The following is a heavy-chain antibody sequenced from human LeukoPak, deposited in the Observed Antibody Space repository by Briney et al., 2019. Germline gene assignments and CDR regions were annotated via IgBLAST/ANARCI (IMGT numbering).Heavy chain of an antibody. D-gene: IGHD3/OR15-3a*01. CDR3: AKQTGSGLFILP. CDR2: IYYTGNT. CDR1: GVSISSSNSY. Sequence: SETLSLTCSVSGVSISSSNSYWGWIRQPPGKGLEWIGSIYYTGNTYYNASLKSRVTISIDTSKNQFSLKLTSVTAADTAVYYCAKQTGSGLFILPGGQGTLVTVSS. V-gene: IGHV4-39*01. J-gene: IGHJ4*02.